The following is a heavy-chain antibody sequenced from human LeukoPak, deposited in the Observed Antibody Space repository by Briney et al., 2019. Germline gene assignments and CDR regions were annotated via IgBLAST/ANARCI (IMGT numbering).Heavy chain of an antibody. J-gene: IGHJ4*02. Sequence: PSQTLSLTCTVSGGSISSGGYYWSWIRQHPGKGLEWIGYIYYSGSTYYNPSLKSRVTISVDTSKNQFSLKLSSVTAADTAVYYCARGGGGWYYFDYWGQGALVTVSS. D-gene: IGHD6-19*01. CDR2: IYYSGST. CDR3: ARGGGGWYYFDY. V-gene: IGHV4-31*03. CDR1: GGSISSGGYY.